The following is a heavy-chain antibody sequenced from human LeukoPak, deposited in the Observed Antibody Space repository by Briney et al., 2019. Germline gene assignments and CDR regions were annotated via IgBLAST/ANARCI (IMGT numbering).Heavy chain of an antibody. CDR3: ARMYYDILTGYPYDAFDI. CDR2: IYYSGST. J-gene: IGHJ3*02. Sequence: SETLSLTCTVSSGSISSYYWSWIRQPPGKGLEWIGYIYYSGSTNYNPSLKSRVTISVDTSKNQFSLKLSSVTAADTAVYYCARMYYDILTGYPYDAFDIWGQGTMVTVSS. V-gene: IGHV4-59*01. CDR1: SGSISSYY. D-gene: IGHD3-9*01.